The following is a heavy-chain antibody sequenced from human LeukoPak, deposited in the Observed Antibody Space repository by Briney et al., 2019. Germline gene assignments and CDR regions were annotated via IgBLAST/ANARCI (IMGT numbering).Heavy chain of an antibody. CDR3: YIDVCGGSYPFDY. J-gene: IGHJ4*02. D-gene: IGHD1-26*01. V-gene: IGHV3-15*01. Sequence: PGGSLRLSCAASGFTFSSYGMHWVRQAPGKGLEWVAHIKSKTDGGTTEYAAPVRGRFTIPRDDSKNTLYLQMNSLKIEDTAVYYCYIDVCGGSYPFDYWGQGALVTVSS. CDR2: IKSKTDGGTT. CDR1: GFTFSSYG.